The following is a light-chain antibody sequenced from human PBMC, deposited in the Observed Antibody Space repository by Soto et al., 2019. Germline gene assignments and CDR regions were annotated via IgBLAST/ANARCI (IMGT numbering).Light chain of an antibody. CDR3: SSYSTSSALV. Sequence: QSVLTQPASVSGSPGQSITISCAGTSADIGAFNYVSWYQHHPGKVPQLLIYDVSNRPSGVSARFSASKSANTASLTISGLQADDEADYYCSSYSTSSALVFGGGTQRPSS. J-gene: IGLJ7*01. CDR2: DVS. V-gene: IGLV2-14*03. CDR1: SADIGAFNY.